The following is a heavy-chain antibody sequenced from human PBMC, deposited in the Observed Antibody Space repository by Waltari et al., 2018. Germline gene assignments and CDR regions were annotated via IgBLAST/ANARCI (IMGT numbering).Heavy chain of an antibody. D-gene: IGHD6-25*01. CDR2: VDPVDGET. CDR1: GYTFSDYY. J-gene: IGHJ4*02. Sequence: EVQLVQSGAEVKKPGATVKISCKVSGYTFSDYYMYWVQQAPGKGLEWMGLVDPVDGETIYAGKFRDRVTMTADTSTDTAYMELSSLRSEDTAVYYCATEHRTSSRYTAYWGQGTLVTVSS. CDR3: ATEHRTSSRYTAY. V-gene: IGHV1-69-2*01.